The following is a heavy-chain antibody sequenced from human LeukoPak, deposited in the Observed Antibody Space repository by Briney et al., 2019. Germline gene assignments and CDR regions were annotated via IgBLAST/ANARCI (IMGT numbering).Heavy chain of an antibody. Sequence: PGGSLRLSCSVSGLTFSSYSMSWVRQAPGKGLEWVSSISGNGNYIYYADSVRGRFTVSRDNAKNSLYLQMNSLRAEDTAVYYCARVRLYYYDSSGYYPLDYWGQGTLVTVSS. CDR3: ARVRLYYYDSSGYYPLDY. CDR2: ISGNGNYI. J-gene: IGHJ4*02. CDR1: GLTFSSYS. V-gene: IGHV3-21*01. D-gene: IGHD3-22*01.